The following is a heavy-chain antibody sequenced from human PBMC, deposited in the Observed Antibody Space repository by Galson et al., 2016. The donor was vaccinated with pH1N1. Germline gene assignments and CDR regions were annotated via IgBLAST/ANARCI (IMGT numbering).Heavy chain of an antibody. CDR1: GSIFIGHW. D-gene: IGHD2-21*02. V-gene: IGHV5-51*01. Sequence: QSGAEVKKPGESLKISCKGSGSIFIGHWIAWVRQKPGNGLEWVGIIYPGDSDPRYSPSFAGQVNISADKSSNTAYLRWSSLKASDTAMYYCARLAHCSGDCYSMGPWGYFDFWGQGTLVAVSS. J-gene: IGHJ4*03. CDR3: ARLAHCSGDCYSMGPWGYFDF. CDR2: IYPGDSDP.